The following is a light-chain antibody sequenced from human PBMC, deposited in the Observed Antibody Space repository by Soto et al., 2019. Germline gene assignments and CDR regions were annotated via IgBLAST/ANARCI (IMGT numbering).Light chain of an antibody. V-gene: IGLV1-40*01. J-gene: IGLJ2*01. CDR3: LSYERSLSRVL. Sequence: QSVLTQPPSVSGAPGQRVTISCTGSSSNIGAGYDVHWYQQLPGTAPKLLIYGNSNRPSGVPDRFSGSKSGTSASLAITGLQVEDEAEYYGLSYERSLSRVLFGGGTTLTVL. CDR2: GNS. CDR1: SSNIGAGYD.